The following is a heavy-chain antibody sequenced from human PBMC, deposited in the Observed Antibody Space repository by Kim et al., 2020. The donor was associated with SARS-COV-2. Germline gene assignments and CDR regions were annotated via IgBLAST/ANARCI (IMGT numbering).Heavy chain of an antibody. CDR2: ISGSGGST. J-gene: IGHJ4*02. D-gene: IGHD3-10*01. V-gene: IGHV3-23*01. CDR1: GFTFSSYA. Sequence: GGSLRLSCAASGFTFSSYAMSWVRQAPGKGLEWVSAISGSGGSTYYADSVKGRFTISRDNSKNTLYLQMNSLRAEDTAVYYCAKGGGQAYYYGSGSYYTLPYFDYWGQGTLVTVSS. CDR3: AKGGGQAYYYGSGSYYTLPYFDY.